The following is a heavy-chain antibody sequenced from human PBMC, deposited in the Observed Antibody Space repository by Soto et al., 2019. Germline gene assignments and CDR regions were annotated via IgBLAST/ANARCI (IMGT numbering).Heavy chain of an antibody. Sequence: EVQLLESGGGLVQPGGSLRLSCAASGFTFNNYAMSWVRQAPGKGLEWVSAISGTGGSTYYADSVKGRFTIARDNSKNTLYLQMNSLRAEDTAVYYCAKSPATYCSGGTCYGDCWGQGTLVSVSS. J-gene: IGHJ4*02. CDR1: GFTFNNYA. CDR3: AKSPATYCSGGTCYGDC. D-gene: IGHD2-15*01. CDR2: ISGTGGST. V-gene: IGHV3-23*01.